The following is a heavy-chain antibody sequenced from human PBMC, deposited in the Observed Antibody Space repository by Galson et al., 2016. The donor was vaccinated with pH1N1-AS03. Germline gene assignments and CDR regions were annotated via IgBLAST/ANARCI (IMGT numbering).Heavy chain of an antibody. CDR2: IYPGNSDC. D-gene: IGHD3-16*01. CDR1: GYRFTNYW. Sequence: QSGAEVKKPGESLRISCKGSGYRFTNYWIGWGRQMPGKGLEWMAIIYPGNSDCRYNKSFQGQVTISADTSISTVYLQWSSLQASDTAMYYCARPRLNYFDYWGQGTLVTVSS. J-gene: IGHJ4*02. V-gene: IGHV5-51*03. CDR3: ARPRLNYFDY.